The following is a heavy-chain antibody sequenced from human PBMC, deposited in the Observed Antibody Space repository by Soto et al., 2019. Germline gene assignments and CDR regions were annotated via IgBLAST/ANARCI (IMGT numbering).Heavy chain of an antibody. Sequence: QVQLVQSGAEVKKPGSSVKVSCKASGGTFSSYAISWVRQAPGQGLEWMGGIIPIFGTANYAQKFQGRVTITADESTSTDYMEMRRLRSEDTAVYYCARAPRYGDVYPRYFDLWGRGTLVTVSS. D-gene: IGHD4-17*01. CDR2: IIPIFGTA. J-gene: IGHJ2*01. CDR1: GGTFSSYA. V-gene: IGHV1-69*01. CDR3: ARAPRYGDVYPRYFDL.